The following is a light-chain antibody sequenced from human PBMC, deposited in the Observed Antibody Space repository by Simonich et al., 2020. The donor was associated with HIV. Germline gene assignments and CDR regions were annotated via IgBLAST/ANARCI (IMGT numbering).Light chain of an antibody. CDR2: AAA. CDR1: QSISTY. Sequence: DIQMTQSPSSLSASVRDRVTITCRASQSISTYLNLYPQKPGKAPKLLIYAAASLQSGGPSRFSGSGSGTDFALTISSLQPEDFATYFCQQIYSTPLTFGGGTKLEIK. V-gene: IGKV1-39*01. J-gene: IGKJ4*01. CDR3: QQIYSTPLT.